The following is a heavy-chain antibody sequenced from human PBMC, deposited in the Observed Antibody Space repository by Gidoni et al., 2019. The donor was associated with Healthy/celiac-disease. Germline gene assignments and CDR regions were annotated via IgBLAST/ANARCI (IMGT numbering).Heavy chain of an antibody. CDR3: ARDTSGMDV. CDR1: GYTFTGYY. V-gene: IGHV1-2*02. D-gene: IGHD3-16*01. J-gene: IGHJ6*02. Sequence: QVQLVQSGAEVKKPGASVKVYCKDSGYTFTGYYMNWVRQAPGQGLEWMGGFNPNSGGTNYAQKFQGRVTMTRDTSISTAYMELSRLRSDDTAVYYCARDTSGMDVWGQGTTVTVSS. CDR2: FNPNSGGT.